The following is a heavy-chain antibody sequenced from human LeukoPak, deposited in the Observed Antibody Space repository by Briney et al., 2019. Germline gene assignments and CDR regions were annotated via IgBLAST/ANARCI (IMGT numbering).Heavy chain of an antibody. J-gene: IGHJ4*02. CDR2: ISYDGSNK. CDR3: ARADSMIVVVTTFDY. V-gene: IGHV3-30*03. Sequence: PGGSLRLSCAASGFTFSSYGMHWVRQAPGKGLEWVAVISYDGSNKYYADSVKGRFTISRDNSKNTLYLQMNSLRGEDTAVYYCARADSMIVVVTTFDYWGQGTLVTVSS. D-gene: IGHD3-22*01. CDR1: GFTFSSYG.